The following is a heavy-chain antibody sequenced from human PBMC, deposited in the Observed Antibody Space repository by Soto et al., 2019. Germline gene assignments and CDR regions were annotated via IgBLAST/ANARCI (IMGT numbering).Heavy chain of an antibody. J-gene: IGHJ6*02. V-gene: IGHV3-15*07. Sequence: EVQLVESGGGLVKPGGSLRLSCAASGFTFSNAWMNWVRQAPGKGLEWVGRTKSKTDGGTTDYAAPVKGRFTISRDDSKNTLYLQMNSLKTEDTAVYYCTTDNRVVVPAAISYYGMDVWGQGTTVTVSS. CDR2: TKSKTDGGTT. CDR1: GFTFSNAW. CDR3: TTDNRVVVPAAISYYGMDV. D-gene: IGHD2-2*02.